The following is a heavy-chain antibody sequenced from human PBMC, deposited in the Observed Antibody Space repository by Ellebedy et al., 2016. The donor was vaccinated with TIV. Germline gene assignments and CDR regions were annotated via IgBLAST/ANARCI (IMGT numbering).Heavy chain of an antibody. Sequence: SETLSLTCTVSGGSISSHYWSWIRQPPGKGLEWIGYIYNSGSTNYSPSLKSRVTISVDTSKNQFSLKLSSATAADTAVYYCATYSMGRLDYWGQGTLVTVSS. D-gene: IGHD1-1*01. CDR1: GGSISSHY. J-gene: IGHJ4*02. CDR3: ATYSMGRLDY. V-gene: IGHV4-59*08. CDR2: IYNSGST.